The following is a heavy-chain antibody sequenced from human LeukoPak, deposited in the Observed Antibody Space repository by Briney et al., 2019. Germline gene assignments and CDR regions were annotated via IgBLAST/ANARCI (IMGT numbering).Heavy chain of an antibody. J-gene: IGHJ4*02. CDR2: IYHSGST. Sequence: PSETLSLTCTVSGYSISSGYYWGWIRQPPGKGLEWIGSIYHSGSTYYNPSLKSRVTISVDTSKNQFSLKLSSVTAADTAVCYCARGEGATVIDYWGQGTLVTVSS. V-gene: IGHV4-38-2*02. CDR3: ARGEGATVIDY. CDR1: GYSISSGYY. D-gene: IGHD4-17*01.